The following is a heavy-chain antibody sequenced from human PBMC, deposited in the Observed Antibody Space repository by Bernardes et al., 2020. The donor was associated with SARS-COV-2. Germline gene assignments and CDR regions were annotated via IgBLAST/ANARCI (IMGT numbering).Heavy chain of an antibody. Sequence: VGSLSLSCAASGFTFSTYAMSWVRQAPGKGLEWVSGINAGGDSTHYADSVKGRFTISRDNAKNTLYLQMNSLRAEDTAVYFCAKDARFGIDAWFSVSDYWGQGTLVTVSS. D-gene: IGHD3-10*01. CDR1: GFTFSTYA. CDR3: AKDARFGIDAWFSVSDY. V-gene: IGHV3-23*01. CDR2: INAGGDST. J-gene: IGHJ4*02.